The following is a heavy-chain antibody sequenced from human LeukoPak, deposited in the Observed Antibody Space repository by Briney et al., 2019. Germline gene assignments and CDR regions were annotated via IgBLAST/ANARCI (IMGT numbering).Heavy chain of an antibody. CDR2: IYTSGST. CDR3: ARLRSGSYQYYFDY. V-gene: IGHV4-4*07. CDR1: GGSINSYY. J-gene: IGHJ4*02. D-gene: IGHD1-26*01. Sequence: PSETLSLTCTVSGGSINSYYWSWLRQPAGKGLEWIGRIYTSGSTNYNPSLRSRVTMSVDTSNNQFSLKLSSVTAADTAVYYCARLRSGSYQYYFDYWGQGTLVTVSS.